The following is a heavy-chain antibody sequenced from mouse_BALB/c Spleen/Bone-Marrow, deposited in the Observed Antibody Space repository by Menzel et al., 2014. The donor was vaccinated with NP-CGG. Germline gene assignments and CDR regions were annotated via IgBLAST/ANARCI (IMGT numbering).Heavy chain of an antibody. CDR3: ARDSITTVVATDY. D-gene: IGHD1-1*01. CDR2: IDPSDSYT. Sequence: QVQLQQSGAELVKPGASVKLSCKASGYTFTSYWMHWGKQRPGQGLEWIGEIDPSDSYTNYNQKFKGKATLTVDKSSSTAYMQLSSLTSEDSAVYYCARDSITTVVATDYWGQGTTLTVSS. J-gene: IGHJ2*01. V-gene: IGHV1-69*02. CDR1: GYTFTSYW.